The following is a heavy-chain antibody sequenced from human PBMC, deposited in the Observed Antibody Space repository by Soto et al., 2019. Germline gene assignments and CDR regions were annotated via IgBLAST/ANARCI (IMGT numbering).Heavy chain of an antibody. V-gene: IGHV4-59*01. CDR3: ARGNGYSSSHYYYYGMDV. Sequence: SETLSLTCTVSGGSISSYYWSWIRQPPGKGLEWIGYIYYSGSTNYNPSLKSRVTISVDTSKNQFSLKLSSVTAADTAVYYCARGNGYSSSHYYYYGMDVWGQGTTVTVSS. D-gene: IGHD6-13*01. CDR1: GGSISSYY. J-gene: IGHJ6*02. CDR2: IYYSGST.